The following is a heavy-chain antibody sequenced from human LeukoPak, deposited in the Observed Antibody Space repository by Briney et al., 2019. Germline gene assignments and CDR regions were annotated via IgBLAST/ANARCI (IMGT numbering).Heavy chain of an antibody. D-gene: IGHD3-22*01. V-gene: IGHV1-69*05. CDR1: GGTFSSYA. CDR3: ASPSHYYDSSGYYPFDY. CDR2: IIPIFGTA. J-gene: IGHJ4*02. Sequence: SVKVSCKASGGTFSSYAISWVRQAPGQGLEWMGGIIPIFGTANYAQKFQGRVTITTDESTSTAYMELSSLRSEDTAVYYCASPSHYYDSSGYYPFDYWGQGTLVTVSS.